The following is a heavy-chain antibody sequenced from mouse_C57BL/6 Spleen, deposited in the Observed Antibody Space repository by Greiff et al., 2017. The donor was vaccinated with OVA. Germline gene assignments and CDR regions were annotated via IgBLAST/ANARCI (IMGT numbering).Heavy chain of an antibody. J-gene: IGHJ2*01. CDR3: TDGTVAY. CDR2: IDPETGGT. CDR1: GYTFTDYE. V-gene: IGHV1-15*01. D-gene: IGHD1-1*01. Sequence: VKLQESGAELVRPGASVTLSCKASGYTFTDYEMHWVKQTPVHGLEWIGAIDPETGGTAYNQKFKGKAILTADKSSSTAYMELRSLTSEDSAVYYCTDGTVAYWGQGTTLTVSS.